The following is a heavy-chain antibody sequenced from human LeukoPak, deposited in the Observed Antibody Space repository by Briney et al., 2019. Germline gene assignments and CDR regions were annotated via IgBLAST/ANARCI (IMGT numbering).Heavy chain of an antibody. D-gene: IGHD2-2*01. J-gene: IGHJ3*02. V-gene: IGHV3-21*01. CDR3: AREGIVVVPAASPRAFDI. CDR1: GFTFSSYS. CDR2: ISSSSSYI. Sequence: GGSLRLSCAASGFTFSSYSMNWVRQAPGKGLEWVSSISSSSSYIYYADSVKGRFTISRDNAKNSLYLQMNSLRAEDTAVYYCAREGIVVVPAASPRAFDIWGQGTMVTVSS.